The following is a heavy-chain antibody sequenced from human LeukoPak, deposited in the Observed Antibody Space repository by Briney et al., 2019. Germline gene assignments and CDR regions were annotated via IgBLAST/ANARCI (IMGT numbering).Heavy chain of an antibody. Sequence: ASVKVSCKASGYTFTSYGIGWVRQAPGQGLEWMGWISAYNGNTNYAQKLQGRVTMTTDTSTSTAYMELRSLRSDDTAVYYCARTTYYYDSSGYLPDYWGQGTLVTVSS. CDR1: GYTFTSYG. D-gene: IGHD3-22*01. CDR2: ISAYNGNT. CDR3: ARTTYYYDSSGYLPDY. J-gene: IGHJ4*02. V-gene: IGHV1-18*01.